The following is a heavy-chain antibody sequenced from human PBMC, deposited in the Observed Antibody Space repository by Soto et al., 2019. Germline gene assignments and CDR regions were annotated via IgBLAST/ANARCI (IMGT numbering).Heavy chain of an antibody. Sequence: QITLKESGPTLVKPTQTLTLTCTFSGFSLSTSGVGVGWIRQPPGKALEWLALSYWDDDKRYSPSLKSRLTITKDTSKTHVVLTTPNMGPVDTATYYCAHYGHYRTAFAIRGQGTMVTVSS. CDR3: AHYGHYRTAFAI. V-gene: IGHV2-5*02. CDR1: GFSLSTSGVG. D-gene: IGHD4-17*01. CDR2: SYWDDDK. J-gene: IGHJ3*02.